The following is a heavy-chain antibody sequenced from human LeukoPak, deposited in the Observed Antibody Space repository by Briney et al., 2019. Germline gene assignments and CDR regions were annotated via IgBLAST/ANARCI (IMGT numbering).Heavy chain of an antibody. J-gene: IGHJ4*02. CDR3: ARRPPQYSSSSTGFDY. CDR1: GGSISSSSYY. CDR2: IYYSGST. D-gene: IGHD6-6*01. V-gene: IGHV4-39*01. Sequence: PSETLSLTCTVSGGSISSSSYYWGWIRQPPGKGLEWIGSIYYSGSTYYNPSLMSRVTISVDTSKNQFSLNLSSVTAADTAVYYCARRPPQYSSSSTGFDYWGQGTLVTVSS.